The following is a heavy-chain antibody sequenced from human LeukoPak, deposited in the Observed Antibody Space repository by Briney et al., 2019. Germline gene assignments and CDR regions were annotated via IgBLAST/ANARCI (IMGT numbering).Heavy chain of an antibody. J-gene: IGHJ6*03. CDR2: ISYDGSNK. D-gene: IGHD2-2*01. Sequence: GRSLRLSCAASGFTFSSYAMHWVRQAPGKGLEWVAVISYDGSNKYYADSVKGRFTISRDNAKNTLYLQMNSLRADDTAVYYCARRNPSCYGRQCYYYMDVWGRGTPVTVSS. CDR1: GFTFSSYA. CDR3: ARRNPSCYGRQCYYYMDV. V-gene: IGHV3-30-3*01.